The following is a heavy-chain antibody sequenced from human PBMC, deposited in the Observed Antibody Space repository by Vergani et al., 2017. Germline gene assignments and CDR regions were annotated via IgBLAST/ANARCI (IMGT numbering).Heavy chain of an antibody. CDR2: IYYSGST. CDR3: ARDPHSRSGYVGGFDY. CDR1: GGSISSGVYS. J-gene: IGHJ4*02. D-gene: IGHD5-12*01. V-gene: IGHV4-30-4*08. Sequence: QVQLQESGPGLVKPSQTLSLTCTVSGGSISSGVYSWGWIRQPPGKGLEWIGYIYYSGSTYSNPSLKSRVTISVDTSKNQFSLKLSSVTAADTAVYYCARDPHSRSGYVGGFDYWGQGTLVTVSS.